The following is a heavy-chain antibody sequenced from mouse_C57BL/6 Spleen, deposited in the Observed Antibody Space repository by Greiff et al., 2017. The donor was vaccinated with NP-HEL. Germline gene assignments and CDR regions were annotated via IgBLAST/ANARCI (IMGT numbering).Heavy chain of an antibody. J-gene: IGHJ4*01. CDR3: ARYTGDAMDY. CDR2: IRNKANGYTT. V-gene: IGHV7-3*01. CDR1: GFTFTDYY. Sequence: EVTLMESGGGLVQPGGSLSLSCAASGFTFTDYYMSWVRQPPGKALEWLGFIRNKANGYTTEYSASVKGRFTISRDNSQSILYLQMNALRAEDSATYYCARYTGDAMDYWGQGTSVTVSS.